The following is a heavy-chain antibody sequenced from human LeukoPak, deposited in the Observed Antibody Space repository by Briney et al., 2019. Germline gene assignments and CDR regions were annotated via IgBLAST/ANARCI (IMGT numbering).Heavy chain of an antibody. V-gene: IGHV1-8*01. CDR3: AGSWYPIYYYYGMDV. Sequence: ASVKVSCKASGYTFTSYDNNWVRQAPGQGLEWMGWMNPNSGNTGYAQKFQGRVTMTRNTSISTAYMELSSLRSEDTAVYYCAGSWYPIYYYYGMDVWGQGTTVTVSS. J-gene: IGHJ6*02. CDR2: MNPNSGNT. D-gene: IGHD6-13*01. CDR1: GYTFTSYD.